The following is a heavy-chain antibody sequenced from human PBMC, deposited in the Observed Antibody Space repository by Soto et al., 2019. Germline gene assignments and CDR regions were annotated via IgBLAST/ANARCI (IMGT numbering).Heavy chain of an antibody. CDR3: ARVVPARPYYYYYGMDV. V-gene: IGHV4-4*02. CDR2: IYHSGST. Sequence: SETLSLTCAVSGGSISSSNWWSWVSQPPGKGLERIGEIYHSGSTNYNPSLKSRVTISVDKSKNQFALKLRSVTAAVTAVYYCARVVPARPYYYYYGMDVWGQGAPVSVSS. J-gene: IGHJ6*02. D-gene: IGHD2-2*01. CDR1: GGSISSSNW.